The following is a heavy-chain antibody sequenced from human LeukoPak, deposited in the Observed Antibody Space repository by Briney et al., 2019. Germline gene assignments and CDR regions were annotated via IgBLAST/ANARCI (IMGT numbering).Heavy chain of an antibody. V-gene: IGHV3-7*01. CDR2: IKQDGSEK. CDR3: ARDRQTYYDFWSGQDYYYYYMDV. D-gene: IGHD3-3*01. CDR1: GFTFSSYW. Sequence: GGSLRLSCAASGFTFSSYWMSWVRQAPGKGLEWVANIKQDGSEKYYVDSVKGRFTISRDNAKNSLYLQMNSLRAEDTAVYYCARDRQTYYDFWSGQDYYYYYMDVWGKGTTATVSS. J-gene: IGHJ6*03.